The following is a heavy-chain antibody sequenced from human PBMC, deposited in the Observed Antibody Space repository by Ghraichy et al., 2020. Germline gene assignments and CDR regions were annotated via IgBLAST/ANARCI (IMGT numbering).Heavy chain of an antibody. J-gene: IGHJ4*02. CDR1: GGSMNRSHW. V-gene: IGHV4/OR15-8*01. CDR3: ARARDGDFDY. CDR2: ISHTGSP. D-gene: IGHD4-17*01. Sequence: SETLSLTCVVSGGSMNRSHWWSWVRQAPYKGLEWIGEISHTGSPTYNPSLKSRVTMSVDKSKNQFSLKMNSVTAADTAVYYCARARDGDFDYWGQGTLVTVAS.